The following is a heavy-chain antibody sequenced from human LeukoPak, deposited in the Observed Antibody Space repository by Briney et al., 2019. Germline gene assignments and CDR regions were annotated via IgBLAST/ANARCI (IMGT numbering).Heavy chain of an antibody. V-gene: IGHV4-34*01. Sequence: SETLSLTCAVYGGSLSGYYWSWIRQPPGKGLEWIGEINHSGSTNYNPSLSSRVTISVDTSKNQFSLKLSSVTAADTAVYYCARARYSYGYVFDYWGQGTLVTVSS. D-gene: IGHD5-18*01. J-gene: IGHJ4*02. CDR3: ARARYSYGYVFDY. CDR1: GGSLSGYY. CDR2: INHSGST.